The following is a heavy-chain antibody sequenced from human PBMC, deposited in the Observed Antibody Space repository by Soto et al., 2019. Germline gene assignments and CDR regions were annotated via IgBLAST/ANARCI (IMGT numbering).Heavy chain of an antibody. CDR2: MNPNSGNT. D-gene: IGHD3-3*01. V-gene: IGHV1-8*02. J-gene: IGHJ6*02. CDR1: GYTFTSYA. CDR3: ARSYDFWSGAYYYYYYGMDV. Sequence: ASVKVSCKASGYTFTSYAMHCVRQAPGQGLEWMGWMNPNSGNTGYAQKFQGRVTMTRNTSISTAYMELSSLRSEDTAVYYCARSYDFWSGAYYYYYYGMDVWGQGTTVTVSS.